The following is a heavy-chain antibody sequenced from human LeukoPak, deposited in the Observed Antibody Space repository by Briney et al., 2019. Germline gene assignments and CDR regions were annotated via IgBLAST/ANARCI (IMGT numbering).Heavy chain of an antibody. CDR2: INPSGGST. CDR3: AREDCSSTSCPSPYYYYGMDV. V-gene: IGHV1-46*01. J-gene: IGHJ6*02. Sequence: GASVKVSCKASGYTFTGYYMHWVRQAPGQGLEWMGIINPSGGSTSYAQKFQGRVTMTRDTSTSTVYMELSSPRSEDTAVYYCAREDCSSTSCPSPYYYYGMDVWGQGTTVTVSS. D-gene: IGHD2-2*01. CDR1: GYTFTGYY.